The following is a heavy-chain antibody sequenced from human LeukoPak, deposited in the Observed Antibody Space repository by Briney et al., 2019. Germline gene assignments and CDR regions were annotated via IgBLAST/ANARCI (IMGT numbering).Heavy chain of an antibody. CDR2: ISGSGGST. V-gene: IGHV3-23*01. D-gene: IGHD1-26*01. Sequence: PGGSLRLSCAASGFTFSSYAMSRVRQAPGKGLEWVSAISGSGGSTYYADSVKGRFTISRDNSKDTLYLQMNSLRAEDTAVYYCAKSPEGKLGAEDYWGQGTLVTVSS. CDR1: GFTFSSYA. CDR3: AKSPEGKLGAEDY. J-gene: IGHJ4*02.